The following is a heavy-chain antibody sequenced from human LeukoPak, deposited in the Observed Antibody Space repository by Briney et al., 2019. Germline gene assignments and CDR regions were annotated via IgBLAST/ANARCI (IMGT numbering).Heavy chain of an antibody. CDR3: AIAPETAHEASY. J-gene: IGHJ4*02. CDR1: GFTFSRYW. D-gene: IGHD2-21*02. CDR2: IKQDGSEK. Sequence: GGSLRLSCAASGFTFSRYWMSWVRQAPGKGLEWVANIKQDGSEKYYVDSVKGRFTISRDNAKNSLHLQMNSLRAEDTAVYYCAIAPETAHEASYWGQGTLVTVSS. V-gene: IGHV3-7*05.